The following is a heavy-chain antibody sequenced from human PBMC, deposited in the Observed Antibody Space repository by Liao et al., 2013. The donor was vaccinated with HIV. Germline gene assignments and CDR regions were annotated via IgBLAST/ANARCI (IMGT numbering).Heavy chain of an antibody. CDR2: VSGSGST. CDR3: ATAGDTSGYYWAALDS. CDR1: GDSITSAY. J-gene: IGHJ4*02. V-gene: IGHV4-59*01. Sequence: QVQLQESGPGLVKPSETLSLTCTVSGDSITSAYWGWIRQSPGKGLEWIGYVSGSGSTNHSPSLKSRVTISLDTSKNQFSLRLSSVTAADTAVYYCATAGDTSGYYWAALDSWGQGTLVTVSS. D-gene: IGHD3-22*01.